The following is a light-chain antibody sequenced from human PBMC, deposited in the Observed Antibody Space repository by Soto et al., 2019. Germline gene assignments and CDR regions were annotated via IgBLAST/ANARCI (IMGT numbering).Light chain of an antibody. J-gene: IGKJ2*01. Sequence: DIQMTQSPSSLSASVGDRVTITCRASQSIDTFLNWYQQRPGKAPKLLIYAASSLQSGVPSTFSGSGSGTDFTLTVSSLQPEDFATYYCQQSYSIPYTFGQGPKLEIK. CDR2: AAS. CDR1: QSIDTF. V-gene: IGKV1-39*01. CDR3: QQSYSIPYT.